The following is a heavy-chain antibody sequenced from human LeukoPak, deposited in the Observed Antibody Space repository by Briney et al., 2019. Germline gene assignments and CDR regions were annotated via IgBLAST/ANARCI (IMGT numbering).Heavy chain of an antibody. J-gene: IGHJ5*02. V-gene: IGHV4-39*01. D-gene: IGHD6-19*01. CDR2: IYYSGST. CDR3: ARPRTRLAWFDP. CDR1: GGSISSSSYY. Sequence: HSETLSLTCTVSGGSISSSSYYWGWIRQPPGKGLEWIGSIYYSGSTYYNPSLKSRGTISVDTSKNQFSLKLRSVTAADTAVYYCARPRTRLAWFDPWGQGILVTVSS.